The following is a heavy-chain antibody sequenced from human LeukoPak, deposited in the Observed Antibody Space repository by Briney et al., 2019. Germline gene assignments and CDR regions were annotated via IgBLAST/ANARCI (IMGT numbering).Heavy chain of an antibody. D-gene: IGHD5-18*01. CDR2: ISSSSSSYI. CDR3: ARPQGSGYSYALLDY. Sequence: KTGGSLRLSCAASGFTFSSYSINWVRQAPGKGLEWVSSISSSSSSYIYYADSVKGRFTISRDNAKNSLYLQMNSLRAEDTAVYYCARPQGSGYSYALLDYWGQGTLVTVSS. J-gene: IGHJ4*02. V-gene: IGHV3-21*01. CDR1: GFTFSSYS.